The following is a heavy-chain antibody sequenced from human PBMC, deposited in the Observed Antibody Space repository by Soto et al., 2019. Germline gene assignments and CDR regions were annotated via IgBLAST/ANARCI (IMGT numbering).Heavy chain of an antibody. CDR1: GFTFSIYA. D-gene: IGHD6-13*01. CDR3: ATATRGGAATLIRDY. J-gene: IGHJ4*02. Sequence: EVQLLESGGGLVQPGVSLRLSCAAAGFTFSIYAMSWVRQAPGKGLEWVSAISGSGGSTYYADSVKGRFTITRDNSKNTQYMKMKSRRAADTDVDNCATATRGGAATLIRDYWGQGTLGTLSS. V-gene: IGHV3-23*01. CDR2: ISGSGGST.